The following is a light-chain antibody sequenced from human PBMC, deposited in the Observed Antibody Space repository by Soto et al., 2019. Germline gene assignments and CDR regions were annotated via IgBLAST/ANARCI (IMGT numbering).Light chain of an antibody. Sequence: EIVLTQSPGTLSLSPGERATLSCGASQSVSNTYLAWYQQKPGQAPRLLIYGASNRATGIPDRFSGSVSGTDFTLTISRLEPEDLAVYYCQQYDSSTRTLTFGQGTKVEI. J-gene: IGKJ1*01. CDR2: GAS. V-gene: IGKV3-20*01. CDR3: QQYDSSTRTLT. CDR1: QSVSNTY.